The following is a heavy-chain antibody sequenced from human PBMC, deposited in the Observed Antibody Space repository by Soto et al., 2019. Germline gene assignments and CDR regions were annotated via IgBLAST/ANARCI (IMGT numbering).Heavy chain of an antibody. V-gene: IGHV4-59*01. CDR3: ARAAKSYISQHYMDV. J-gene: IGHJ6*03. CDR1: GGATSNYY. CDR2: IYFRGDT. D-gene: IGHD3-10*01. Sequence: QVQLQESGPGLVKPSETLTLTCTVSGGATSNYYWNWIRQPPGKGLEWIGYIYFRGDTNYNPSLKSRVTISIDTSKNQFSLNLSSVTAADAAVYYCARAAKSYISQHYMDVWGKGTPVTVSS.